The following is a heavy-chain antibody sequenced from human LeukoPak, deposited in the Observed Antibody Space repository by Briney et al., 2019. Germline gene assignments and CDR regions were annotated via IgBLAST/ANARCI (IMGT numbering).Heavy chain of an antibody. CDR2: IKQDGSEK. J-gene: IGHJ5*02. D-gene: IGHD2-15*01. Sequence: GGSLRLSCAASGFTFSSYWMSWVRQALGKGLEWVANIKQDGSEKYYVDSVKGRFTISRDNAKNSLYLQMNSLRAEDTAVYYCARDRETYSNNWFDPWGQGTLVTVSS. CDR3: ARDRETYSNNWFDP. V-gene: IGHV3-7*01. CDR1: GFTFSSYW.